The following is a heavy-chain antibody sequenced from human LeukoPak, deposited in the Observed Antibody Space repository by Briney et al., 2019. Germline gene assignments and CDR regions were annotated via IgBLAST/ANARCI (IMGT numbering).Heavy chain of an antibody. CDR1: GGSISSGGYY. CDR3: ARASVELELPPINWFDP. J-gene: IGHJ5*02. V-gene: IGHV4-31*03. Sequence: PSETLSLTCTVSGGSISSGGYYWSWIRQHPGKGLEWIGYIYYSGSTYYNPSLKSRVTISVDTSKNQFSLKLSSVTAADTAVHYCARASVELELPPINWFDPWGQGTLVTVSS. CDR2: IYYSGST. D-gene: IGHD1-7*01.